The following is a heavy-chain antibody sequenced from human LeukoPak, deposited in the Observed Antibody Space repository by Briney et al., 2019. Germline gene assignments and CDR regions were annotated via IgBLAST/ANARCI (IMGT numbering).Heavy chain of an antibody. Sequence: PGGSLRLSCATSGFTFSAHHMNWVRQAPGKGLEWVSGITASGATTYYADSVKGRFTISRDSSQSTLYLQMNSLRAEDTAVYYCARAEAAGDNRGGYYYFYMDVWGKGTTATVSS. J-gene: IGHJ6*03. V-gene: IGHV3-23*01. D-gene: IGHD6-25*01. CDR2: ITASGATT. CDR1: GFTFSAHH. CDR3: ARAEAAGDNRGGYYYFYMDV.